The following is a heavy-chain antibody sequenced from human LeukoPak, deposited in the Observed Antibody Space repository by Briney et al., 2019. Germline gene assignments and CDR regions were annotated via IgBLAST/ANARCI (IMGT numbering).Heavy chain of an antibody. CDR1: GGSISSSSYY. D-gene: IGHD2-15*01. J-gene: IGHJ6*03. CDR3: ARNSSLYYYYYMDV. V-gene: IGHV4-39*07. Sequence: SETLSLTCTVSGGSISSSSYYWGWIRQPPGKGLEWIGSIYYSGSTYYNPSLKSRVTISVDTSKNQFSLKLSSVTAADTAVYYCARNSSLYYYYYMDVWGKGTTVTVSS. CDR2: IYYSGST.